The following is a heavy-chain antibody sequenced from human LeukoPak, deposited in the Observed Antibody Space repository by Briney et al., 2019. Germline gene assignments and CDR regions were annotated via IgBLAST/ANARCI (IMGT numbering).Heavy chain of an antibody. CDR2: IIPIFGTA. Sequence: ASVKVSCKASGGTFSSYAISWVRQAPGQGLEWMGGIIPIFGTANYAQKFQGRVTITTDESTSTAYMELSSLRSEDTAVYYCARGRSSTSCFDYWGQGTLVTVSS. V-gene: IGHV1-69*05. D-gene: IGHD2-2*01. CDR3: ARGRSSTSCFDY. J-gene: IGHJ4*02. CDR1: GGTFSSYA.